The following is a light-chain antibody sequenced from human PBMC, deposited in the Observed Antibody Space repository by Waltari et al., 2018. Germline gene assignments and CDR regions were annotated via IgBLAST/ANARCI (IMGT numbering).Light chain of an antibody. Sequence: QFVLTQPRSVSGSPVQSVTISCTGTNSDFDTYKYVPWYQHHPGKAPKRLIYDVFKRPSGVPDRFSGSKAGNTTSLTISGLQAEDEADYYCCSFAGSYNFGVFGGGTKLTVL. CDR1: NSDFDTYKY. J-gene: IGLJ3*02. CDR3: CSFAGSYNFGV. CDR2: DVF. V-gene: IGLV2-11*01.